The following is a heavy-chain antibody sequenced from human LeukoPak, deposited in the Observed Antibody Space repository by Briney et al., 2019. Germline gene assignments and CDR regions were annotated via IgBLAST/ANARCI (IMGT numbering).Heavy chain of an antibody. Sequence: GASLRLSCAASGFIFSDYAMSWVRQAPGKGLEWVANIKGDGSEKYYVDSVKARFTISRDNAKNSLYLQMNSLRAEDTAVYYCSWRLEYWGQGTLVTVSS. CDR1: GFIFSDYA. CDR2: IKGDGSEK. CDR3: SWRLEY. V-gene: IGHV3-7*01. D-gene: IGHD2-21*02. J-gene: IGHJ4*02.